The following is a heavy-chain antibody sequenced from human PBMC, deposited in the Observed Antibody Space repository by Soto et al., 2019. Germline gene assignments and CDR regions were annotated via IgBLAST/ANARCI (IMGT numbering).Heavy chain of an antibody. D-gene: IGHD3-22*01. CDR3: AHRAYFDLGKQFDY. V-gene: IGHV2-5*02. Sequence: QITLKESGPTLVKPTQTLTLTCTFSGFSLSTSGVGVGWIRQPPGKALEWLAIIYWDDEKRYSPSLKTRLTVTKDTSKNQVVLTMTNVDPVDTATYYCAHRAYFDLGKQFDYWGQGTLVSVSS. CDR1: GFSLSTSGVG. J-gene: IGHJ4*02. CDR2: IYWDDEK.